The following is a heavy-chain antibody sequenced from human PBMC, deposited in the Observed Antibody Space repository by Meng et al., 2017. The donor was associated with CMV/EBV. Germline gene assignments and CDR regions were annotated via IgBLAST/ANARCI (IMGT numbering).Heavy chain of an antibody. CDR1: GGTFSSYT. D-gene: IGHD1-26*01. CDR3: ADYSGSYWGPHYGMDV. CDR2: IIPTLGIA. J-gene: IGHJ6*02. V-gene: IGHV1-69*02. Sequence: SVKVSCKASGGTFSSYTISWVRQAPGQGLEWMGRIIPTLGIANYAQKFQGRVTITADKSTSTAYMELSSLRSEDTAVYYCADYSGSYWGPHYGMDVWGQGTTVTVSS.